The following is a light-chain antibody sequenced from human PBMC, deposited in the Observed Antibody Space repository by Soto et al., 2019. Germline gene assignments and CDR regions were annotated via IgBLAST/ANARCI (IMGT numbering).Light chain of an antibody. J-gene: IGLJ1*01. V-gene: IGLV2-14*03. Sequence: QSALTQPASVSGSPGHSIAISCTGTSSDVGGYNSVSWYQHHPGKAPKLMIYDVSYRPSGVSDRFSGSKSGNTASLTISGLQAEDEPDYYCSSYTSSSTLVFGTGTKLTVL. CDR3: SSYTSSSTLV. CDR2: DVS. CDR1: SSDVGGYNS.